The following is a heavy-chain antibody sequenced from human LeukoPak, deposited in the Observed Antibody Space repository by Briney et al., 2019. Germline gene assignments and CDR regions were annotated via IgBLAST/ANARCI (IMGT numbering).Heavy chain of an antibody. CDR1: GGSISTYY. CDR2: VYFTGST. D-gene: IGHD4-23*01. Sequence: SETLSLTCIVSGGSISTYYWNWIRQPPGKGLEWIGYVYFTGSTNYNPSLRSRVTISVDTSKNQFSLKVTSVTAEDTAVYYCARGSTVVTPWFGPWGQGTLVTVSS. V-gene: IGHV4-59*01. CDR3: ARGSTVVTPWFGP. J-gene: IGHJ5*02.